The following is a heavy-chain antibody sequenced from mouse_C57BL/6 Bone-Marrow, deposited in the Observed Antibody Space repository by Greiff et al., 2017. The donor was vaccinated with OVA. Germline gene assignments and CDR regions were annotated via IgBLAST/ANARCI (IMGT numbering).Heavy chain of an antibody. CDR1: GFTFSDYG. Sequence: EVQLVESGGGLVKPGGSLKLSCAASGFTFSDYGMHWVRQAPEKGLERVAYISSGSSTIYYADTVKGRFTISRDNAKNTLFLQMTSLRSEDTAMYYCARINYWYFDVWGTGTTVTVSS. V-gene: IGHV5-17*01. J-gene: IGHJ1*03. CDR2: ISSGSSTI. CDR3: ARINYWYFDV.